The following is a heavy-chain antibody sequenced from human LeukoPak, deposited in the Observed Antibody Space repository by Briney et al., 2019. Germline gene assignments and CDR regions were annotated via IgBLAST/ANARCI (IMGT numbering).Heavy chain of an antibody. CDR1: GYTFTGYY. V-gene: IGHV1-2*02. J-gene: IGHJ5*02. Sequence: ASVKVSCKASGYTFTGYYMHWVRQAPGQGLEWMGWINPNSGGTNYAQRFQGRVTMTRDTSISTAYMELSRLRSDDTAVYYCARDRSFRYFDWLLDWFDPWGQGTLVTVSS. CDR3: ARDRSFRYFDWLLDWFDP. D-gene: IGHD3-9*01. CDR2: INPNSGGT.